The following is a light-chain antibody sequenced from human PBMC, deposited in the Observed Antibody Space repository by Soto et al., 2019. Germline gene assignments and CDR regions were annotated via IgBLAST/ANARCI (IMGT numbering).Light chain of an antibody. Sequence: EIVLTQSPGTLSLSPGERATLACRANQSVSSNYLSWSQQKPGQAPRLLIYGASSRAAGIPDRFSGSGSGAEFTLTISRLEPEDFAVYYCHQYVISPWTFGPGTKVEIK. V-gene: IGKV3-20*01. CDR3: HQYVISPWT. J-gene: IGKJ1*01. CDR1: QSVSSNY. CDR2: GAS.